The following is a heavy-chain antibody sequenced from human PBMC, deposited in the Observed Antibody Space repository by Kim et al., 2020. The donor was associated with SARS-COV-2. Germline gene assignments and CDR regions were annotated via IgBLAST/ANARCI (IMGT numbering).Heavy chain of an antibody. Sequence: GGSLRLSCAASGFTFSSYAMHWVRQAPGKGLEWVAVISYDGSNKYYADSVKGRFTISRDNSKNTLYLQMNSLRAEDTAVYYCARGGPRGGTTPRGGLDPWGQGTLVTVSS. CDR1: GFTFSSYA. CDR2: ISYDGSNK. D-gene: IGHD1-1*01. CDR3: ARGGPRGGTTPRGGLDP. V-gene: IGHV3-30*04. J-gene: IGHJ5*02.